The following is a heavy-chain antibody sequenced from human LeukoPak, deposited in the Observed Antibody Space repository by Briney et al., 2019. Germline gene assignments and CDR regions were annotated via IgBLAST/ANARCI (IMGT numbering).Heavy chain of an antibody. V-gene: IGHV1-69*01. CDR1: GGTFSSYA. CDR3: ARDRTYDFWSGRGWFDP. CDR2: IIPIFGTA. D-gene: IGHD3-3*01. Sequence: SVKVSCKASGGTFSSYAISWVRQAPGQGLEWMGGIIPIFGTANYAQKFQGRVTITADESTSTAYMELSGLRSEDTAVYYCARDRTYDFWSGRGWFDPWGQGTLVTVSS. J-gene: IGHJ5*02.